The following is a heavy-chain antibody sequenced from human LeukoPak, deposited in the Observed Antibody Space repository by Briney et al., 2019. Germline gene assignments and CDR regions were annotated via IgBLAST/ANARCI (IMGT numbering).Heavy chain of an antibody. CDR2: IWYDGSNK. D-gene: IGHD6-6*01. J-gene: IGHJ4*02. CDR3: ARYCIAARPRAFDY. Sequence: SLRLSCAASRFTFSIYGMRCVRQAPGDGRGWEGFIWYDGSNKYYAGPVKGRFTISRDNSKNTLYLQMNSLGAEDTAVYYCARYCIAARPRAFDYWGQGTLVTVSP. CDR1: RFTFSIYG. V-gene: IGHV3-33*01.